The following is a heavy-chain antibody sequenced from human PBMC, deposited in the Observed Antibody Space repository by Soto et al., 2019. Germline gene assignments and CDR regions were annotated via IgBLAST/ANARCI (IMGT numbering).Heavy chain of an antibody. Sequence: EVQLLASGGGLCQPGRSLRLSCAASGFTFSNSAMSWVRQAPGQGLDWVSAISGSGGTTYYADSVKGRFTISRDNSKNTLFLQMNSLRAEDAAVYYCAKFFVETGSNSGWPWSFHYWGQGTLVTVSS. D-gene: IGHD6-25*01. CDR3: AKFFVETGSNSGWPWSFHY. J-gene: IGHJ4*02. CDR2: ISGSGGTT. CDR1: GFTFSNSA. V-gene: IGHV3-23*01.